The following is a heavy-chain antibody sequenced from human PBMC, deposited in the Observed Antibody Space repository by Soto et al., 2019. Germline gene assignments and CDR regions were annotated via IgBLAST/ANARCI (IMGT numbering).Heavy chain of an antibody. CDR3: ARSYSAYYSYYYYLYV. Sequence: PGGSLRLSCAASGFTVGSNYMSWVRQAPGKGLEWVSVIYTAGTTYYADSVKGRFTISRDKSKNTLYLQMNSLRAEDTAVYYCARSYSAYYSYYYYLYVWGKETTVTVSS. D-gene: IGHD5-12*01. V-gene: IGHV3-66*01. CDR1: GFTVGSNY. CDR2: IYTAGTT. J-gene: IGHJ6*03.